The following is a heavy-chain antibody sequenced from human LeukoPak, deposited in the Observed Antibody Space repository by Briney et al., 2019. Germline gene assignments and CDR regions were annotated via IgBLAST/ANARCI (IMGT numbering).Heavy chain of an antibody. D-gene: IGHD3-22*01. V-gene: IGHV4-34*01. CDR2: INHSGST. Sequence: PSETLSLTCAVYGGSFSGYYWSWIRQPPGKGLEWIGEINHSGSTNYNPSLKSRVTISVDTSKDQFSLKLSSVTAADTAVYYCARGRGAYYYDSSGYYYVRGYFDYWGQGTLVTVSS. CDR1: GGSFSGYY. CDR3: ARGRGAYYYDSSGYYYVRGYFDY. J-gene: IGHJ4*02.